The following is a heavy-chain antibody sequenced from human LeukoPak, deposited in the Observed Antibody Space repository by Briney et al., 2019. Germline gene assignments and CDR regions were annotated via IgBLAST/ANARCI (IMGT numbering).Heavy chain of an antibody. V-gene: IGHV3-23*01. J-gene: IGHJ4*02. CDR3: AKGYYGFFDY. D-gene: IGHD3-10*01. CDR1: GFTFSSYG. Sequence: PGGSLRLSCAASGFTFSSYGITWVRQAPGKGLEWVSTISATGGSTYYADSVKGRFTISRDNSKNTLYLQMNSLRAEDTALYYCAKGYYGFFDYWGQGTLVTVSS. CDR2: ISATGGST.